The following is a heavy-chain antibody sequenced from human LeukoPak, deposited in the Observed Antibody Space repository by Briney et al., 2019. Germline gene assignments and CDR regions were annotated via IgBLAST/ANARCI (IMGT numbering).Heavy chain of an antibody. CDR3: AKDGGATTGSYFDY. V-gene: IGHV3-23*01. D-gene: IGHD1-26*01. CDR2: ISGSGGST. J-gene: IGHJ4*02. CDR1: GFTFSSYA. Sequence: GGSLGLSCAASGFTFSSYAMSWVRQAPGKGLEWVSAISGSGGSTYYADSVKGRFTISRDNSKNTLYLQMNSLRAEDTAVYYCAKDGGATTGSYFDYWGQGTLVTASS.